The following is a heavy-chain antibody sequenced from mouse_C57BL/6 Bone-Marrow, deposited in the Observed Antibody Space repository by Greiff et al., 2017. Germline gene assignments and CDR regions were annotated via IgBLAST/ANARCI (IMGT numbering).Heavy chain of an antibody. CDR2: INPNNGGT. J-gene: IGHJ2*01. V-gene: IGHV1-26*01. Sequence: EVKLQQSGPELVKPGASVKISCKASGYTFTDYYMNWVKQSHGKSLEWIGDINPNNGGTSYNQKFKGKATLTVDKSSSTAYMELRSLTSEDSAVYYCARSPIYYGNYEDYWGQGTTLTVSS. CDR1: GYTFTDYY. CDR3: ARSPIYYGNYEDY. D-gene: IGHD2-1*01.